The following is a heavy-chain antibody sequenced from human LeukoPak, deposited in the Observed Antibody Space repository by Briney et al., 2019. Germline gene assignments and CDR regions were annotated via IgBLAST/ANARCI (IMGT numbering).Heavy chain of an antibody. V-gene: IGHV3-7*01. CDR2: IKPDGSEQ. Sequence: GGSLRLSCAAPGFTFTNYWMHWVRQAPGKGLEWVANIKPDGSEQNYADSVKGRFTISRDNAKNSLYLHMNSLRADDTDVYYCARANNGGFDYWGQGALVTVSA. CDR1: GFTFTNYW. D-gene: IGHD2-8*01. J-gene: IGHJ4*02. CDR3: ARANNGGFDY.